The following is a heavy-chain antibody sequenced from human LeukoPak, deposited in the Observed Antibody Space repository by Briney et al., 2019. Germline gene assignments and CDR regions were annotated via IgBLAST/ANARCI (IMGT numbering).Heavy chain of an antibody. V-gene: IGHV3-43*02. J-gene: IGHJ4*02. CDR2: ISGDGGST. CDR3: AKDRYYDSSGYLDY. D-gene: IGHD3-22*01. CDR1: GSTFDDYA. Sequence: GGSLRLSCAASGSTFDDYAMHWVRQAPGKGLEWVSLISGDGGSTYYADSVKGRFTISRDNSKNSLYLQMNSLRTEDTALYYCAKDRYYDSSGYLDYWGQGTLVTVSS.